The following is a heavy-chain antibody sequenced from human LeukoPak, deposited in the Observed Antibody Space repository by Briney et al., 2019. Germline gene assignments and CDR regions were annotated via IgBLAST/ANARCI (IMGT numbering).Heavy chain of an antibody. Sequence: PGGSLRLSCVVSGFTFSNYAMTWVRQAPGQGLDWVSAISDSGVTEYYADSVKGRFTISRDNSKNTLYLQMNSLRAEDTAVYYCARDYCSGGSCYYYYGMDVWGQGTTVTVSS. CDR1: GFTFSNYA. D-gene: IGHD2-15*01. V-gene: IGHV3-23*01. CDR3: ARDYCSGGSCYYYYGMDV. J-gene: IGHJ6*02. CDR2: ISDSGVTE.